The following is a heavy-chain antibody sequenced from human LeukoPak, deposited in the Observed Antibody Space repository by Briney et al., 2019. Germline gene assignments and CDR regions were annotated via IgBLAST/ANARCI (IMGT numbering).Heavy chain of an antibody. CDR3: ARRVRWEIHPDY. D-gene: IGHD1-26*01. J-gene: IGHJ4*02. CDR1: GYSYSTNW. Sequence: GESLKISCKGSGYSYSTNWIAWVRQMPGKGLEWMGIIYPGDSDTRYSPSFQGQVTISADKSISTAYLQWSSLKASDTAMYYCARRVRWEIHPDYWGQGTLVTVSS. V-gene: IGHV5-51*01. CDR2: IYPGDSDT.